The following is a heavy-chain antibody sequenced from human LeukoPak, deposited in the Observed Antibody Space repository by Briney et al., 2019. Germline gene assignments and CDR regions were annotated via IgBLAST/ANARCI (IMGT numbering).Heavy chain of an antibody. CDR1: GVTFSHFS. CDR3: AREFNTIGNFDF. Sequence: GGSLRHSCATSGVTFSHFSFKWVRQAPGKGLEWVASIYVTGDYIYYADSVKGRATISRDNAKNSVYLQMNSLRADDTAIYYCAREFNTIGNFDFWGKGILVTVSS. J-gene: IGHJ4*02. V-gene: IGHV3-21*01. D-gene: IGHD3-10*01. CDR2: IYVTGDYI.